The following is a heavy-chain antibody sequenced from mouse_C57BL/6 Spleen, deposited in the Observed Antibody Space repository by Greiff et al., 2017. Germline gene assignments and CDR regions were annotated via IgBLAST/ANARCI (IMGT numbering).Heavy chain of an antibody. Sequence: EVQLQQSGAELVRPGASVQLSCTASGFNIKDAYMHWVKQRPEQGLEWIGWIDPENGDTEYASKFQGKATITADTSSNTAYLQLSSLTSEDTAVYYCTGRLRPAMDYWGQGTSVTVSS. CDR3: TGRLRPAMDY. D-gene: IGHD2-4*01. V-gene: IGHV14-4*01. J-gene: IGHJ4*01. CDR1: GFNIKDAY. CDR2: IDPENGDT.